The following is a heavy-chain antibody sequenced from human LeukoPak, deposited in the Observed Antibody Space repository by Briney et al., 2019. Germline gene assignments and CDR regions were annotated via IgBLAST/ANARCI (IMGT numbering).Heavy chain of an antibody. D-gene: IGHD6-13*01. J-gene: IGHJ4*02. Sequence: SETLSLTCAVYGGSFSGYNWSWIRQPPGKGLEWIGEINHSGSTNYNPSLKSRVTISVDTSKNQFSLKLNSVTAADTAVYYCARDHSSSSEDYWGQGTLVTVSS. CDR1: GGSFSGYN. CDR2: INHSGST. CDR3: ARDHSSSSEDY. V-gene: IGHV4-34*01.